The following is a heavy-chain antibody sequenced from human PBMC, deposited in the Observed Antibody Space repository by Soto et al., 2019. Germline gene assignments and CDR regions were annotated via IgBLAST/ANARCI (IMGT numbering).Heavy chain of an antibody. CDR3: ARVRTGTLTA. V-gene: IGHV3-53*04. Sequence: GGSLRLSCAASGFTVSSNYMSWVRQAPGKGLEWVSVIYSGGSTYYADSVKGRFPISRHNSKNTLYLQMNSLRAEDTAVYYCARVRTGTLTAWGQGTLVTVSS. CDR1: GFTVSSNY. CDR2: IYSGGST. D-gene: IGHD3-10*01. J-gene: IGHJ5*02.